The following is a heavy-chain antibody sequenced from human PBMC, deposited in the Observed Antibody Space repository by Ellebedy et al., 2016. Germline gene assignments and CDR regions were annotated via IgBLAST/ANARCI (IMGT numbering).Heavy chain of an antibody. CDR3: ARDQVPRGRSGLDY. Sequence: SETLSLTCTVSGGSISSYYWSWIRQPPGKGLEWIGYIYYSGSTNYNPSLKSRVTIPVDTSKNQFSLKLSSVTAADTAVYYCARDQVPRGRSGLDYWGQGTLVTVSS. J-gene: IGHJ4*02. V-gene: IGHV4-59*01. CDR2: IYYSGST. CDR1: GGSISSYY. D-gene: IGHD3-3*01.